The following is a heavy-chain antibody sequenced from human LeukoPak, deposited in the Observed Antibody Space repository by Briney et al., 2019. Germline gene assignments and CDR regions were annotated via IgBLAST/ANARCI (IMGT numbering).Heavy chain of an antibody. J-gene: IGHJ4*02. CDR3: CGDFDY. CDR1: GITFNSYG. CDR2: IRYDGSNE. D-gene: IGHD2-21*01. Sequence: GGSLRLSCAASGITFNSYGMHWARQAPDKGLEWVAFIRYDGSNEYYVDSVKGRFTISRDNSKNTLYLQMNSLRGEDTAVYYCCGDFDYWGQGTLVTVSS. V-gene: IGHV3-30*02.